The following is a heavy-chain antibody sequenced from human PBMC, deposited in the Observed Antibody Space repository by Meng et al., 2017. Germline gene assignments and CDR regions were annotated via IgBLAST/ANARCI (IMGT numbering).Heavy chain of an antibody. D-gene: IGHD3-10*01. CDR2: ISAYNGNT. V-gene: IGHV1-18*01. CDR3: ARLLWFGDYFDY. CDR1: GGTFSSYA. J-gene: IGHJ4*02. Sequence: ASVKVSCKASGGTFSSYAISWVRQAPGQGLEWMGWISAYNGNTNYAQKLQGRVTMTTDTSTSTAYMELRSLRPDDTAVYYCARLLWFGDYFDYWGQGTLVTVSS.